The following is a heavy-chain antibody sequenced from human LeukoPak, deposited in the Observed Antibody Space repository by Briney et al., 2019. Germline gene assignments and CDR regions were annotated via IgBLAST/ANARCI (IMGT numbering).Heavy chain of an antibody. CDR2: IYYSGGT. V-gene: IGHV4-39*01. Sequence: SETLSLTCTVSGGSISSSSYYWGWIRQPPGKGLEWIGSIYYSGGTYYNPSLKSRVTISVDTSKNQFSLKLTSVTAADTAVYYCARHSRQRRRHWFDPWGQGTLVTVSS. J-gene: IGHJ5*02. CDR3: ARHSRQRRRHWFDP. CDR1: GGSISSSSYY. D-gene: IGHD6-25*01.